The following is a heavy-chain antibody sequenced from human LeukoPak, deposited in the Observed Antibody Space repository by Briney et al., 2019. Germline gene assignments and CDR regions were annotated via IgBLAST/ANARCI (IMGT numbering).Heavy chain of an antibody. CDR2: IIRSVGST. D-gene: IGHD3-22*01. Sequence: GGSLRLSCAASGFTFSSYAMSWVRQAPGQGLEWVSAIIRSVGSTYYADSLKGRFTISRDNSKNTLYLQMNSLRSEDTAVYYCAKGNVVVITTDYWVRGNGITVTS. CDR3: AKGNVVVITTDY. J-gene: IGHJ4*02. V-gene: IGHV3-23*01. CDR1: GFTFSSYA.